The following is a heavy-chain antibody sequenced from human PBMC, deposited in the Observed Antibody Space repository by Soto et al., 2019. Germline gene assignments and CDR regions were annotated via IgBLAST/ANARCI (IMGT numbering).Heavy chain of an antibody. V-gene: IGHV4-30-4*01. CDR2: IYYSGST. CDR3: ARYDYDILTGYSY. CDR1: GGSISSGDYY. J-gene: IGHJ4*02. Sequence: SETLSLTCTVSGGSISSGDYYWRWIRQPPGKGLEWIGYIYYSGSTYYNPSLKSRVTISVDTSKNQFSLKLSSVTAADTAVYYCARYDYDILTGYSYWGQGTLVTVSS. D-gene: IGHD3-9*01.